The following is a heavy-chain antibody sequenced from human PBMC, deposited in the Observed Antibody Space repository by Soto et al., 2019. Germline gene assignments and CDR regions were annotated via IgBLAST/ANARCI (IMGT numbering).Heavy chain of an antibody. CDR2: ISGSGGST. J-gene: IGHJ6*02. CDR1: GFTFSSYA. V-gene: IGHV3-23*01. CDR3: SKAQGYSYGVYYYYGMDV. D-gene: IGHD5-18*01. Sequence: PGGSLRLSCAASGFTFSSYAMSWVRQAPGKGLEWVSAISGSGGSTYYADSVKGRFTISRDNSKNTLYLQMNSLRAEDTAVYYCSKAQGYSYGVYYYYGMDVWGQGTTVTVSS.